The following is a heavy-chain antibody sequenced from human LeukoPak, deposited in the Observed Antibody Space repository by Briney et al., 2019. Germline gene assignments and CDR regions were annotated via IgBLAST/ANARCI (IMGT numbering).Heavy chain of an antibody. J-gene: IGHJ4*02. Sequence: ETLSLTCTVSGGSISSYYWSWIRQPPGKGLEWIGYISYIGSTIYNPSLKSRVTISVDTSKNQFSLKLTSVTAADTAVYYCARTKLYCSGGSCYSSLDYWGQGTLVTVSS. CDR3: ARTKLYCSGGSCYSSLDY. V-gene: IGHV4-59*01. D-gene: IGHD2-15*01. CDR1: GGSISSYY. CDR2: ISYIGST.